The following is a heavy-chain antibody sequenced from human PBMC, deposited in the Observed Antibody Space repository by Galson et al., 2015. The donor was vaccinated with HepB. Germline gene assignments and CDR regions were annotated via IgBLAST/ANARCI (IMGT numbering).Heavy chain of an antibody. J-gene: IGHJ4*02. D-gene: IGHD3-10*01. Sequence: SLRLSCAASGFTFSNYAMSWVRQAPGKGLEWVSAISGSGGSTYYADSVKGRFTISRDNSKNTLYLQMNSLRAEDTAVYYCAKGNGRITMVRGPFDYWGQGTLVTVSS. V-gene: IGHV3-23*01. CDR1: GFTFSNYA. CDR2: ISGSGGST. CDR3: AKGNGRITMVRGPFDY.